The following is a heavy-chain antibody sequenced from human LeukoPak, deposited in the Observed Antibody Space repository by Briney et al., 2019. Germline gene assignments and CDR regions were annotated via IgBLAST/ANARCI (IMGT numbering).Heavy chain of an antibody. J-gene: IGHJ3*02. CDR2: ISSSSSNI. V-gene: IGHV3-21*01. D-gene: IGHD3-3*01. CDR1: GFTFSSYS. Sequence: GGSLRLSCAASGFTFSSYSMNWVRQAPGKGLEWVSSISSSSSNIYYADSVKDRFTISRDNAKNSLYLQMNSLSAEDTAVYYCARDPIGVEDAFDIWGQGTLVTVSS. CDR3: ARDPIGVEDAFDI.